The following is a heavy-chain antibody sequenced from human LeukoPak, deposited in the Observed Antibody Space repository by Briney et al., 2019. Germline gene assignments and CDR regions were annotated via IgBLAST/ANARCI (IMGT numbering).Heavy chain of an antibody. Sequence: SETLSLTCAVYGGSFSGYYWSWIRQPPGKGLEWIGEINHSGSANYNPSLKSRVTISVDTSKNQFSLKLSSVTAADTAVYYCARRGRVVAATGYDYYYYYYMDVWGKGTTVTVSS. D-gene: IGHD2-15*01. J-gene: IGHJ6*03. CDR2: INHSGSA. CDR1: GGSFSGYY. CDR3: ARRGRVVAATGYDYYYYYYMDV. V-gene: IGHV4-34*01.